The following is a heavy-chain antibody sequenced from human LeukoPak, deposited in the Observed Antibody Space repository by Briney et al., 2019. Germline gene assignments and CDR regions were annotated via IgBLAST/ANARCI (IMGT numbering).Heavy chain of an antibody. J-gene: IGHJ4*02. Sequence: PSETLSLTCAVYGGSLSGYYWSWIRQPPGKGLEWIGEINHSGSTNYNPSLKSRVTISVDTSKNQFSLKLSSVTAADTAVYYCARGPGGYNYWGQGTLVTVSS. V-gene: IGHV4-34*01. D-gene: IGHD2-8*02. CDR2: INHSGST. CDR1: GGSLSGYY. CDR3: ARGPGGYNY.